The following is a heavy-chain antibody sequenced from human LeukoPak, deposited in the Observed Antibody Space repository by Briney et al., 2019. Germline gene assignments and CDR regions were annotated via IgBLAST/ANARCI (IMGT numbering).Heavy chain of an antibody. CDR3: ANQAPEYGDYAQD. CDR1: GFTFTSYW. CDR2: IKQDGSEK. Sequence: GGSLRLSCAASGFTFTSYWMSWVRQAPGKGLEWVANIKQDGSEKYYVDSVKGRFTISRDNAKNLLDLQMNSLRTEDTAVYYCANQAPEYGDYAQDWGQGTLGTVSS. D-gene: IGHD4-17*01. V-gene: IGHV3-7*01. J-gene: IGHJ4*02.